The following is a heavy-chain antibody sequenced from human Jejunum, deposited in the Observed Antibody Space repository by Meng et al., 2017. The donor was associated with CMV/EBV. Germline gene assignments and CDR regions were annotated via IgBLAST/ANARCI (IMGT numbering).Heavy chain of an antibody. V-gene: IGHV3-53*01. CDR2: IYIGSST. CDR3: ARFSIVRTTNAFDI. D-gene: IGHD1-26*01. CDR1: GFTVSSNY. Sequence: ASGFTVSSNYLSWVRQAPGKGLGWVSSIYIGSSTDYADSVKGRFTISRDNPNNTLNLQMNNLRAEDTALYYCARFSIVRTTNAFDIWGQGTMVTVSS. J-gene: IGHJ3*02.